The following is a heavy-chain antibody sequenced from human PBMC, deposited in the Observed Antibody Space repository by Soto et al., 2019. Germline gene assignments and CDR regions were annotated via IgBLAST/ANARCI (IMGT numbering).Heavy chain of an antibody. D-gene: IGHD1-1*01. CDR1: GFTFSNAW. CDR2: VKSKNDGGTT. CDR3: TTAAGTQYYYYYNLDV. Sequence: GGSLRLSCAASGFTFSNAWINWVRQTPGRGLEWVGRVKSKNDGGTTDFAAPVKGRFAISRDDSKNMLYLEMNSLQTEDTAMYYCTTAAGTQYYYYYNLDVWGQGATVTVSS. J-gene: IGHJ6*03. V-gene: IGHV3-15*07.